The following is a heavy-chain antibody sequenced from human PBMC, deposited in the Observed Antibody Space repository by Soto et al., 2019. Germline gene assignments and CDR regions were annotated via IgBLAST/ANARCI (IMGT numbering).Heavy chain of an antibody. CDR3: ARVFRGKVATGPYWYFDL. CDR1: GYTFTSYG. V-gene: IGHV1-18*01. CDR2: ISAYNGNT. Sequence: ASVKVSCKASGYTFTSYGISWVRQAPGQGLEWMGWISAYNGNTNYAQKLQGRVTMTTDTSTSTDYMELRSLRSDDTAVYYCARVFRGKVATGPYWYFDLWGRGTLVTVSS. D-gene: IGHD5-12*01. J-gene: IGHJ2*01.